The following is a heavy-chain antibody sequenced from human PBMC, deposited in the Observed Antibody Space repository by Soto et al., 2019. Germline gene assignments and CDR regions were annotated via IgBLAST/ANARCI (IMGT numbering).Heavy chain of an antibody. D-gene: IGHD6-13*01. Sequence: GSLRLSCAASGFTFSSYWMHWVRQAPGKGLVWVSRINSDGSSTSYADSVKGRFTISRDNAKNTLYLQMNSLRAEDTAVYYCARDPEEKKQQPGDHFDYWGQGTLVTVSS. J-gene: IGHJ4*02. CDR1: GFTFSSYW. CDR3: ARDPEEKKQQPGDHFDY. V-gene: IGHV3-74*01. CDR2: INSDGSST.